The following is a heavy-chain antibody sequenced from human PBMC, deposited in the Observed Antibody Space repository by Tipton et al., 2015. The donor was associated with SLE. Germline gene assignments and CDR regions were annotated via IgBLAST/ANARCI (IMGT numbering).Heavy chain of an antibody. V-gene: IGHV1-18*01. CDR3: SRVTDYYDSSGYYYYFDY. D-gene: IGHD3-22*01. J-gene: IGHJ4*02. CDR1: GYTFTSYG. Sequence: QSGAEVKKPGASVKVSCKASGYTFTSYGISWVRQAPGQGLEWMGWISAYNGNTKYAQKLQGRVTMTTDTSTRTAYMELRSLISDDTAVYYCSRVTDYYDSSGYYYYFDYWGKGTLFTVSS. CDR2: ISAYNGNT.